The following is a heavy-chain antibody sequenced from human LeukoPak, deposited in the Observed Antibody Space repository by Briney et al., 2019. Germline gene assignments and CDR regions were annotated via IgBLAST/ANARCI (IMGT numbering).Heavy chain of an antibody. CDR3: AREPYSSSWYRAFDI. CDR1: GFTFSSYG. CDR2: IWYDGSNK. V-gene: IGHV3-33*01. Sequence: PGGSLRLSCAASGFTFSSYGMHWVRQAPGKGLEWVAAIWYDGSNKYYADSVKGRFTISRDNSKNTLYLQMNSLRAEDTAVYYCAREPYSSSWYRAFDIWGQGTMVTVSS. J-gene: IGHJ3*02. D-gene: IGHD6-13*01.